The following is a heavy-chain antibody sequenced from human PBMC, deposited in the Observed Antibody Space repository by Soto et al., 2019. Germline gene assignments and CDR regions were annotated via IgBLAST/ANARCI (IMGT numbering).Heavy chain of an antibody. CDR2: INAGNGNT. CDR1: GYTFTSYA. CDR3: ARDPSYYGMDV. V-gene: IGHV1-3*05. J-gene: IGHJ6*02. Sequence: QVQLVQSGAEEKKPGASVKVSCKASGYTFTSYAMHWVRQAPGQRLEWMGWINAGNGNTKYSQKFQGRVTITSETSASTAYMELSSLRSEDTAVYYCARDPSYYGMDVWGQGTTVTVSS.